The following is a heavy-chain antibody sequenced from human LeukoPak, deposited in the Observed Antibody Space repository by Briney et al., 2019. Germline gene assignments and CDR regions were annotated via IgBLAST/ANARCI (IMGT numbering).Heavy chain of an antibody. V-gene: IGHV4-39*01. Sequence: SETLSLTCIVSGGSISSSSYYWGWIRQPPGKGLEWIGSIYYSGSTYYNPSLKSRVTISVDTSKNQFSLKLSSVTAADTAVYYCAVTIAAPTLYFDYWGQGTLVTVSS. J-gene: IGHJ4*02. CDR1: GGSISSSSYY. CDR3: AVTIAAPTLYFDY. D-gene: IGHD6-6*01. CDR2: IYYSGST.